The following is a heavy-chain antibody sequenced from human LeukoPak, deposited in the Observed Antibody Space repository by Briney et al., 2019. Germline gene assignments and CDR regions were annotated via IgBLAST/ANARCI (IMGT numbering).Heavy chain of an antibody. CDR1: GGXFSGYY. Sequence: SETLSLTCAVYGGXFSGYYCSWIRQPPGKGLEWIGEINHSGSTNYNPSLKSRVTISVDTSKNQFSLKLSSVTAADTAVYYCASLWGIAAAGTHRWFDPWGQGTLVTVSS. D-gene: IGHD6-13*01. J-gene: IGHJ5*02. CDR3: ASLWGIAAAGTHRWFDP. V-gene: IGHV4-34*01. CDR2: INHSGST.